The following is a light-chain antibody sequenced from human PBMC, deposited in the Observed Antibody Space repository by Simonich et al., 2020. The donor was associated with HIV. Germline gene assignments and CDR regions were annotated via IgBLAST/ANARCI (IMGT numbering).Light chain of an antibody. CDR1: SGYSNYK. Sequence: QPVLTQPPSASASLGASVTLTCTLNSGYSNYKVDWFPQRPGQGPRFVMRVGTGGSGGSKGDGIPDRFSVLGSGLNRYLTIKNIQEEDESDYHCGADHGSGNNFVWVFGGGTKLTVL. V-gene: IGLV9-49*01. J-gene: IGLJ3*02. CDR2: VGTGGSGG. CDR3: GADHGSGNNFVWV.